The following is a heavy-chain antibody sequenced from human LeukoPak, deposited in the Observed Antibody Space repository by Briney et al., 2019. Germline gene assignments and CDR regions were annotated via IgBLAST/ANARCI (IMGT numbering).Heavy chain of an antibody. CDR1: GFTFSSYS. CDR3: VSSGWYYFDY. D-gene: IGHD6-19*01. J-gene: IGHJ4*02. Sequence: GGSLRLSCAASGFTFSSYSMNWVRQAPGKGLEWVSYISSSSSTIYYADSVKGRFTISRDNAKNSLYLQMNSLRAEGTAVYYCVSSGWYYFDYWGQGTLVTVSS. CDR2: ISSSSSTI. V-gene: IGHV3-48*01.